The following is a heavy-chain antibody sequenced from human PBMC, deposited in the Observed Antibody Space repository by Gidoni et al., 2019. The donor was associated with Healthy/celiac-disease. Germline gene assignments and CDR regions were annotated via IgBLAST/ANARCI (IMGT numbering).Heavy chain of an antibody. J-gene: IGHJ4*02. Sequence: EVQLVDSGGGLVQPGGSLKLSCAASGFTFSGSAMHWVRQASGKGLEGVGRIRSKANSYATAYAASVKGRFTISRDDSKNTAYLQMNSLKTEDTAVYYCTRRAGSWTNGNDYWGQGTLVTVSS. V-gene: IGHV3-73*01. CDR2: IRSKANSYAT. D-gene: IGHD2-15*01. CDR1: GFTFSGSA. CDR3: TRRAGSWTNGNDY.